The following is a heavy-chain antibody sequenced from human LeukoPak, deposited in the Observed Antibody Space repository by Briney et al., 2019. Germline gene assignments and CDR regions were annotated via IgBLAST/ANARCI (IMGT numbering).Heavy chain of an antibody. CDR1: GLTFSSYA. D-gene: IGHD2-2*02. Sequence: PGGSLRLSCAASGLTFSSYAMSWVRQAPGKGLEWVSAISGSGGSTYYADSVKGRFTISRDNSKNTLYLQMNSLRAEDTAVYYCAKDPLRRAAIQGGFDYWGQGTLVTVSS. CDR3: AKDPLRRAAIQGGFDY. J-gene: IGHJ4*02. CDR2: ISGSGGST. V-gene: IGHV3-23*01.